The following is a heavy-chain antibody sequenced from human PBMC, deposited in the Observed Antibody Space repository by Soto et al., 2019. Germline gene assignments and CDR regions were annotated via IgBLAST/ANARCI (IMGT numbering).Heavy chain of an antibody. D-gene: IGHD1-1*01. J-gene: IGHJ6*02. CDR3: VRTPRGTPGDYYGMDV. CDR2: ISSSSSYI. Sequence: LRLSCAASGFTFSSYKMNWVRQAPGKGLEWVSSISSSSSYIYYADSVKGRFTISRDNAKNSLYLQMNSLRAEDTSVYYCVRTPRGTPGDYYGMDVWGQGTTVTISS. CDR1: GFTFSSYK. V-gene: IGHV3-21*01.